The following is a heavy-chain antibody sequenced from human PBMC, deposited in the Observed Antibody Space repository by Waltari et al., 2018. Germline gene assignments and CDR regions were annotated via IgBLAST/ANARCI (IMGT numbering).Heavy chain of an antibody. J-gene: IGHJ4*02. V-gene: IGHV3-21*01. CDR3: ARDEGGQYQGDFDY. Sequence: VQLVESGGGLVKPGGSLRLSWAAPGFIFNTFARNWVRQAPGKGLECVSSISSRSTYVYYADSVKGRFTISRDNASSSLFLQMNSLRAEDTAVYYCARDEGGQYQGDFDYWGQGTLVSVSS. CDR2: ISSRSTYV. CDR1: GFIFNTFA. D-gene: IGHD3-16*01.